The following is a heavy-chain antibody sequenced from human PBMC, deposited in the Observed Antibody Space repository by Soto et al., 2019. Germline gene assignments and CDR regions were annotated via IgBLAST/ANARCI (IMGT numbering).Heavy chain of an antibody. D-gene: IGHD2-15*01. J-gene: IGHJ4*02. CDR3: AREGGGYCSGGSCQVDY. V-gene: IGHV4-39*02. CDR1: GGSISSSSYY. Sequence: QLQLQESGPGLVKPSETLSLTCTVSGGSISSSSYYWGWIRQPPGKGLEWIGSIYYRGNTYYNPSLKSRVTISVDTSKNQFSLKLSSVTAADTAVYYWAREGGGYCSGGSCQVDYWGQGTLVTVSS. CDR2: IYYRGNT.